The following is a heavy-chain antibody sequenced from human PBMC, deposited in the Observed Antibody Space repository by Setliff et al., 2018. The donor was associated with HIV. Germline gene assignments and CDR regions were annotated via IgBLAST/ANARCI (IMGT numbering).Heavy chain of an antibody. D-gene: IGHD6-19*01. CDR3: ATGGTVAGLEY. J-gene: IGHJ4*02. CDR2: INPDGSEQ. Sequence: GGSLRLSCAASGFTFSDYAMTWVRQPPGKGLEWVANINPDGSEQYYVDSVRGRFTISRDNAKSSLYLQMNSLRADDMAVYYCATGGTVAGLEYWGRGTLVTVSS. CDR1: GFTFSDYA. V-gene: IGHV3-7*01.